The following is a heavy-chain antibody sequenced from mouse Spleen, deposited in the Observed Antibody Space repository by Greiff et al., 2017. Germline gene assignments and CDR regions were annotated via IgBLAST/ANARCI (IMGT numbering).Heavy chain of an antibody. Sequence: QVQLQQPGAELVKPGASVKLSCKASGYTFTSYWMHWVKQRPGRGLEWIGGIDPNSGGTNYNEKFKSKATLTVVKSSSTAYMELSSLTSEDSAVYYCAGVTYCGDYYWCFDVWGAGTTVTVSA. J-gene: IGHJ1*01. V-gene: IGHV1-72*01. CDR2: IDPNSGGT. CDR3: AGVTYCGDYYWCFDV. CDR1: GYTFTSYW. D-gene: IGHD2-13*01.